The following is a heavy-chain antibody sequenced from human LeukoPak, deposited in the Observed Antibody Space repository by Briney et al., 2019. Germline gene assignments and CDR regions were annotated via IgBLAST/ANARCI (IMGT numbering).Heavy chain of an antibody. V-gene: IGHV4-59*12. CDR3: ARADGGNSGYFDY. D-gene: IGHD4-23*01. CDR1: GGSISGYY. Sequence: SETLSLTCTVSGGSISGYYWSWIRQPPGKGLEWIGYIYYTGNTKYNPSLKSRVTISEDRSKNQFSLKLSSVTAADTAVYYCARADGGNSGYFDYWGQGTLVTVSS. CDR2: IYYTGNT. J-gene: IGHJ4*02.